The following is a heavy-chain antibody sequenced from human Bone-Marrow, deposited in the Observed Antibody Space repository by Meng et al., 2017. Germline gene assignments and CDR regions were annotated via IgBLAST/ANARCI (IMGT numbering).Heavy chain of an antibody. CDR3: ASLAIFGVVIRDY. D-gene: IGHD3-3*01. CDR1: GYTFTGYY. J-gene: IGHJ4*02. CDR2: INPNSGGT. Sequence: QVQLVESGAEGKKPGASVKVSCKASGYTFTGYYMHWVRQAPGQGLEWMGRINPNSGGTNYAQKFQGRVTMTRDTSISTAYMELSRLRSDDTAVYYCASLAIFGVVIRDYWGQGTLVTVSS. V-gene: IGHV1-2*06.